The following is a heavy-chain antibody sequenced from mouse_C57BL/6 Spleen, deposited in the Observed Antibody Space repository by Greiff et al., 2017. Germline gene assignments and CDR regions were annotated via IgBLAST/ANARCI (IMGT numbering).Heavy chain of an antibody. Sequence: QVQLQQPGAELVMPGASVKLSCKASGYTFTSYWMHWVKQRPGQGLAWIGELAPSDSYTTYNQKFKGKSTLTVAKSSNTAYMQLSILASEDSAGDYCASPTTVEGFHVWGTGTTVTVSS. J-gene: IGHJ1*03. D-gene: IGHD1-1*01. CDR3: ASPTTVEGFHV. V-gene: IGHV1-69*01. CDR1: GYTFTSYW. CDR2: LAPSDSYT.